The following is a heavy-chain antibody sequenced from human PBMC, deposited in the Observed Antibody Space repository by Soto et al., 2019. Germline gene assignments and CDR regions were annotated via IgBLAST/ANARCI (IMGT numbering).Heavy chain of an antibody. V-gene: IGHV3-9*01. CDR2: ISWNSGSI. D-gene: IGHD6-19*01. J-gene: IGHJ4*02. CDR3: AKDKVAVAGKGMLVY. CDR1: GFTFDDYA. Sequence: GGSLRLSCAASGFTFDDYAMHWVRQAPGKGLEWVSGISWNSGSIGYADSVKGRFTISRDNAKNSLYPQMNSLRAEDTALYYCAKDKVAVAGKGMLVYWGQGTLVTVSS.